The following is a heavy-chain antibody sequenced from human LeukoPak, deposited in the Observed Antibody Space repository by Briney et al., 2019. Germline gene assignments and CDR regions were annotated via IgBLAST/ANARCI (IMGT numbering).Heavy chain of an antibody. CDR2: IYHSGST. CDR3: ARGPTKDWFDP. V-gene: IGHV4-4*02. J-gene: IGHJ5*02. CDR1: GFTFSSYSM. Sequence: GSLRLSCAASGFTFSSYSMNWVRQAPGKGLEWIGEIYHSGSTNYNPSLKSRVTISVDKSKNQFSLKLSSVTAADTAVYYCARGPTKDWFDPWGQGTLVTVSS.